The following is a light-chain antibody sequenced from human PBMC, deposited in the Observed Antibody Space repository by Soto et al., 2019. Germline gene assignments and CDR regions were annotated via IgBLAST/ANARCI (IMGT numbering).Light chain of an antibody. CDR3: QQYKNYLT. CDR1: QSISTW. V-gene: IGKV1-5*01. CDR2: DAS. Sequence: DIQMTQSPSTLSASVGDRVTITCRASQSISTWLAWYQQKPGKAPKVLIYDASSLESGVPSRFSGSGSGTEFTLTISSLQPDDFAPYYCQQYKNYLTFGPGTKVDIK. J-gene: IGKJ3*01.